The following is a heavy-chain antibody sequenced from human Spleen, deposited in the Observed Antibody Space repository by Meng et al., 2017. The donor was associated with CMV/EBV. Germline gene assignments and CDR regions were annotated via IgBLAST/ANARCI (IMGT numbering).Heavy chain of an antibody. V-gene: IGHV4-39*07. Sequence: SGGSISSSSYYWGWIRQPPGKGLEWIGSIYYSGITYYNPSPESRVTISVDTSKTQFSLKLSSVTAADTAVYYCARERIAAAGTNWFDPWGQGTLVTVSS. CDR2: IYYSGIT. CDR3: ARERIAAAGTNWFDP. D-gene: IGHD6-13*01. J-gene: IGHJ5*02. CDR1: GGSISSSSYY.